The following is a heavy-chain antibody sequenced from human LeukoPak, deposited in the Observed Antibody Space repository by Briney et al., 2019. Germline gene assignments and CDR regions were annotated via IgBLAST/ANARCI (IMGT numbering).Heavy chain of an antibody. CDR2: IKQDGSVI. D-gene: IGHD6-19*01. V-gene: IGHV3-7*05. J-gene: IGHJ4*02. Sequence: AGGSLRLSCAAPGFTFSRDWTNWVRQAPGKGLEWVANIKQDGSVIYYVDSVKGRFTISRDNAKNSLYLQMNTLRAEDTAVYYCASDGHSTGSFDYWGQGTLVTVSS. CDR1: GFTFSRDW. CDR3: ASDGHSTGSFDY.